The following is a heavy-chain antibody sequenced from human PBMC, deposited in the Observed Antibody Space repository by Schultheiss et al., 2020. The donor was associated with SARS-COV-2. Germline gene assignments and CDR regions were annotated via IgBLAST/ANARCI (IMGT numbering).Heavy chain of an antibody. CDR2: ISYDGSNK. Sequence: GGSLRLSCAASGFTFSSYAMHWVRQAPGKGLEWVAVISYDGSNKYYADSVKGRFTISRDNSKNTLYLQMNSLRAEDTAVYYCARTLSNEEYSSSWYGAGRYYYYGMDVWGQGTTVTVSS. D-gene: IGHD6-13*01. CDR3: ARTLSNEEYSSSWYGAGRYYYYGMDV. J-gene: IGHJ6*02. V-gene: IGHV3-30*04. CDR1: GFTFSSYA.